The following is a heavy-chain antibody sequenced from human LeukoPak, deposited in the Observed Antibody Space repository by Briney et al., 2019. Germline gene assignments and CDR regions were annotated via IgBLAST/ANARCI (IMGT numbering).Heavy chain of an antibody. V-gene: IGHV3-48*03. CDR3: ARETRTGGADQRPWWFDP. CDR2: IGTSGSTT. CDR1: GSTFSSYE. J-gene: IGHJ5*02. Sequence: PGGPLRLSCAASGSTFSSYEMNWVRQAPGKGQGWVSYIGTSGSTTHYADSVKGRFTTTRDNAKNSLYLQMTSLRADDTAVYFCARETRTGGADQRPWWFDPWGQGTLVTVSS. D-gene: IGHD2-2*01.